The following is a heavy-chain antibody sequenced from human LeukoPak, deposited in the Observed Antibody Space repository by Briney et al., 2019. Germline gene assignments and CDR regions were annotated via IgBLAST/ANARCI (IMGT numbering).Heavy chain of an antibody. J-gene: IGHJ4*02. D-gene: IGHD1-26*01. CDR2: ISYDGNNK. Sequence: PGGSLRLSCAASGFTFSSLGMHWVRQAPGRGLEWVAVISYDGNNKYYADSVKGRFTISRDNSKSTLYLQVNSLRAEDTAVYYCAKIAFSGSYYGGFDYWGQGTLVTVSS. V-gene: IGHV3-30*18. CDR3: AKIAFSGSYYGGFDY. CDR1: GFTFSSLG.